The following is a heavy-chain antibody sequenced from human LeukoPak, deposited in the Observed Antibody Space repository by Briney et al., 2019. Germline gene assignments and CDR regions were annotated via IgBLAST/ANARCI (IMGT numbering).Heavy chain of an antibody. CDR2: ISSSSSTI. CDR3: ARGAYLWFGELPGFV. Sequence: PGGSLRLSCAASGFTFSSYSMNWVRQAPGKGLEWVSYISSSSSTIYYADSVKGRFTISRDNAKNSLYLQMNSLRAEDTAVYYCARGAYLWFGELPGFVWGQGTLVTVSS. CDR1: GFTFSSYS. V-gene: IGHV3-48*04. J-gene: IGHJ4*02. D-gene: IGHD3-10*01.